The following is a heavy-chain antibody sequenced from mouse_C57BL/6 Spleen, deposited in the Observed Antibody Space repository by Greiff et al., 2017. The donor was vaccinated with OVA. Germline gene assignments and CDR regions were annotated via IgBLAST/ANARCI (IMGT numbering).Heavy chain of an antibody. Sequence: QVQLQQSGAELVKPGASVKLSCKASGYTFTSYWMQWVKQRPGQGLEWIGEIDPSDSYTNSNQKFKGKATLTVDTSSSTAYMQLSSLTSEDSAVYYCARGGDYYGRSSSDYWGQGTTLTVSS. J-gene: IGHJ2*01. D-gene: IGHD1-1*01. CDR3: ARGGDYYGRSSSDY. V-gene: IGHV1-50*01. CDR2: IDPSDSYT. CDR1: GYTFTSYW.